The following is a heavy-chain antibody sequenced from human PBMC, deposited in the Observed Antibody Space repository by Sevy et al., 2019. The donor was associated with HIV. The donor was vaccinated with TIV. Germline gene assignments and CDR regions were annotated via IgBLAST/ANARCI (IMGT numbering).Heavy chain of an antibody. Sequence: GGSLRLSCAASGFTFSSYAMHWVRHAPGKGLEWVAVISYDGSNKYYADSVKGRFTISRDNSKNTLYLQMNSLRAEDTAVYYCARDQGGSGTEWLLAYYYYYYGMDVWGQGTTVTVSS. J-gene: IGHJ6*02. CDR2: ISYDGSNK. V-gene: IGHV3-30*04. CDR3: ARDQGGSGTEWLLAYYYYYYGMDV. CDR1: GFTFSSYA. D-gene: IGHD3-3*01.